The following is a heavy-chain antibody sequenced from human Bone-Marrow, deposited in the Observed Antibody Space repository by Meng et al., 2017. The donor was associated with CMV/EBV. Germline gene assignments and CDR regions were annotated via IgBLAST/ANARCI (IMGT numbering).Heavy chain of an antibody. D-gene: IGHD2-2*01. CDR3: ASSNIVVVPAAEQWFDP. CDR2: IIPIFGTA. CDR1: GGTFSSYA. J-gene: IGHJ5*02. Sequence: SVKVSCKASGGTFSSYAISWVRQAPGQGLEWMGVIIPIFGTANYAQKFQGRFTITTDESTSTAYMELSSLRSEDTAVYYCASSNIVVVPAAEQWFDPWGQGTLVTVSS. V-gene: IGHV1-69*05.